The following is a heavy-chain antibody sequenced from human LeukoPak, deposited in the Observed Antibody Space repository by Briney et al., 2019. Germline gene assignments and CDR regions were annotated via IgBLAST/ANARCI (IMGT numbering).Heavy chain of an antibody. D-gene: IGHD2-15*01. CDR1: GFTLSSYG. CDR3: AKDRLRGNIVVVVPAPGMDV. J-gene: IGHJ6*02. CDR2: ISYDGSQK. Sequence: GRSLRLSCAASGFTLSSYGMHWVRQAPGKGLEWVAVISYDGSQKYYADSVKGRFTISRDNSKNTLSLQMNSLRAEDTAVYYCAKDRLRGNIVVVVPAPGMDVWGPGTTVTVSS. V-gene: IGHV3-30*18.